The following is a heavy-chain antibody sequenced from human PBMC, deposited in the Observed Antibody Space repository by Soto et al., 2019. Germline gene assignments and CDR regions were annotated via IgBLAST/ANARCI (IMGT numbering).Heavy chain of an antibody. CDR3: AKARRADYIWGSYRYILDY. CDR1: GFTFSSYA. Sequence: EVQLLESGGGLVQPGGSLRLSCAASGFTFSSYAMSWVRQAPGKGLEWVSAISGSGGRTYYADPVKGRFPISRDNCKITLYLNMSSLRAEDTAVYYCAKARRADYIWGSYRYILDYWGQGTLVTVSS. V-gene: IGHV3-23*01. D-gene: IGHD3-16*02. J-gene: IGHJ4*02. CDR2: ISGSGGRT.